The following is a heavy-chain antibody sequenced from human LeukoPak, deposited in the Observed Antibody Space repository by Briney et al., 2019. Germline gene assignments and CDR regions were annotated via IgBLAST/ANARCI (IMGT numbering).Heavy chain of an antibody. CDR1: GGSISSSSYY. D-gene: IGHD3-22*01. V-gene: IGHV4-39*07. CDR3: AAFDYYDSSGYYYAPHFDY. J-gene: IGHJ4*02. Sequence: SETLSLTCTVSGGSISSSSYYWGWIHQPPGKGLEWIGSIYYSGSTYYNPSLKSRVTISVDTSKNQFSLKLSSVTAADTAVYYCAAFDYYDSSGYYYAPHFDYWGQGTLVTVSS. CDR2: IYYSGST.